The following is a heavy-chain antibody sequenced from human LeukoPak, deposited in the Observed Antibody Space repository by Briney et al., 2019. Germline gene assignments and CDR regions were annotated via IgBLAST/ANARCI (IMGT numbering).Heavy chain of an antibody. V-gene: IGHV3-23*01. J-gene: IGHJ4*02. CDR1: GFTFSSYA. D-gene: IGHD6-13*01. CDR3: AKVYSSSWSYYFDY. Sequence: PGGSLRLSCAASGFTFSSYAMSWVRQAPGKGLEWVSAISGSGGSTYYADSEKGRFTISRDNSKNTLYLQMNSLRAEDTAVYYCAKVYSSSWSYYFDYWGQGTLVTVSS. CDR2: ISGSGGST.